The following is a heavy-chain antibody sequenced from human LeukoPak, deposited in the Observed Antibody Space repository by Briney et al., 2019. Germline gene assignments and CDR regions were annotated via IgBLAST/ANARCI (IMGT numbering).Heavy chain of an antibody. CDR1: GFISDDYA. J-gene: IGHJ4*02. CDR2: IRSSTTYV. D-gene: IGHD3-22*01. CDR3: ARDSLTMIVGRQKRGLDY. V-gene: IGHV3-21*01. Sequence: GGSLRLSCVVSGFISDDYAMHWVRQAPGKGLEWVSSIRSSTTYVYYADSVKGRFTISGDNAKNSLYLQMNSLRAEDTAVYYCARDSLTMIVGRQKRGLDYWGQGTLVTVSS.